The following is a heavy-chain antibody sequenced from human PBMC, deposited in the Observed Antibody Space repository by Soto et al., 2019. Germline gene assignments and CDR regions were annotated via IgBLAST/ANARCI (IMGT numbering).Heavy chain of an antibody. CDR3: ARSEATALDY. Sequence: SETLSLTCTVSGDSMTSSNWWNWVRQPPGKGLEWIGEAHHSGRTNYNPSLKSRVTISVDRSQSHFPLQLTSVTAADTAVYYCARSEATALDYWGQGTLVTVSS. V-gene: IGHV4-4*02. CDR2: AHHSGRT. CDR1: GDSMTSSNW. J-gene: IGHJ4*02.